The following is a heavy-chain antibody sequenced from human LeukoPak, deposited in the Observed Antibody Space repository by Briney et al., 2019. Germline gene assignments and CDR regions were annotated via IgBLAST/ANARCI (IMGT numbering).Heavy chain of an antibody. CDR1: GFTFSSYS. CDR2: ISRSGSST. V-gene: IGHV3-23*01. D-gene: IGHD3-9*01. CDR3: AKGGDILTGYYLYWYFDL. J-gene: IGHJ2*01. Sequence: LSGGSLRLSCAASGFTFSSYSINWVRQAPGKGLEWVSAISRSGSSTDYADSVKGRFTISRDNSKNTLYLQMNSLRPEDTAVYYCAKGGDILTGYYLYWYFDLWGRGTLVTVSS.